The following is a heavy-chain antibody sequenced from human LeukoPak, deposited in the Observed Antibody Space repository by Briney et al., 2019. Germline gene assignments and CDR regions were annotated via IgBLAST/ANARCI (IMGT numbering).Heavy chain of an antibody. D-gene: IGHD6-19*01. J-gene: IGHJ6*02. CDR1: GSTLRNYW. Sequence: GGSLRLSCGASGSTLRNYWMHWVRQAPGKGLVWVSRINSDGTMTNYADSVKGRFTISRDNAKNTLHLQVNSLRAEDTAVYYCARGLAVAGNCMDVWGQGTTVTVSS. CDR3: ARGLAVAGNCMDV. V-gene: IGHV3-74*01. CDR2: INSDGTMT.